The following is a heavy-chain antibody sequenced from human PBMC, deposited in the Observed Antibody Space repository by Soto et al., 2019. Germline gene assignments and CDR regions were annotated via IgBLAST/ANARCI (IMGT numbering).Heavy chain of an antibody. CDR1: GYTFTAYA. J-gene: IGHJ4*01. CDR2: INAGNGNT. V-gene: IGHV1-3*05. Sequence: QVQLVQSGAEEKKPGASVKVSCKASGYTFTAYAMHWVRQAPGQRLEWMGWINAGNGNTKYSHKFQGRVTITRDTAASTAYMARSTLRSEETAVSYSSSAAAVPAAVDYRAQGTLVTVSS. CDR3: SSAAAVPAAVDY. D-gene: IGHD6-19*01.